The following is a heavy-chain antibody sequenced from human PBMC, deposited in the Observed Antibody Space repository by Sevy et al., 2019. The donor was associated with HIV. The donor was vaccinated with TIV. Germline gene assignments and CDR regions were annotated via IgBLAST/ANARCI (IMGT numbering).Heavy chain of an antibody. CDR1: GFTFSSYD. CDR3: ARDRIYVRGVFDM. V-gene: IGHV3-23*01. Sequence: GGSLRLSCAASGFTFSSYDMSWVRQAPGKGLEWVSDISGSGGDTYYADSVKGRFTISRDKSKNTLYLQMNSLRAKDTGIYYCARDRIYVRGVFDMWGQGTMVTVSS. J-gene: IGHJ3*02. CDR2: ISGSGGDT. D-gene: IGHD3-10*02.